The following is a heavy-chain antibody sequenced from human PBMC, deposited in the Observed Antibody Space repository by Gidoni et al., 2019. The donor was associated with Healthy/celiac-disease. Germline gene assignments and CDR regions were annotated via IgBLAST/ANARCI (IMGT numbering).Heavy chain of an antibody. CDR3: ARDPGPEAAQYGMDV. J-gene: IGHJ6*02. V-gene: IGHV1-18*01. Sequence: GQGLEWMGWISAYNGNTNYAQKLQGRVTMTTDTSTSTAYMELRSLRSDDTAVYYCARDPGPEAAQYGMDVWGQGTTVTVSS. D-gene: IGHD6-13*01. CDR2: ISAYNGNT.